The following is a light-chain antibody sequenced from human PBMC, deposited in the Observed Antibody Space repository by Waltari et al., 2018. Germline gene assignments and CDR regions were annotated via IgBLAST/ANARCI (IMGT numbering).Light chain of an antibody. V-gene: IGLV2-14*03. CDR3: VSFTTSSTYV. Sequence: QSALTQPTSVSGSPGQSIAISCTGTSSAVGGYKYVSWYQQHSGKVPKLLIYDVTNRPSGGSDRFSGSKSGNTASLTISGLQADDEADYYCVSFTTSSTYVFGTGTTVTVL. J-gene: IGLJ1*01. CDR1: SSAVGGYKY. CDR2: DVT.